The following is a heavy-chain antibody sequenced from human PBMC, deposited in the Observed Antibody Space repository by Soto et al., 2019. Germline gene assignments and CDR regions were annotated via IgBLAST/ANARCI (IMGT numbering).Heavy chain of an antibody. J-gene: IGHJ4*02. D-gene: IGHD7-27*01. CDR3: ARDTGDGTFDF. Sequence: ASVKVSCKASGYTFSSYAMHWVRQAPGQRLEWMGWINAGYGNTKSSQKFQDRVAISRDTSASTAYMELTSLRSEDTAVYYCARDTGDGTFDFWGQGTLVTVSS. CDR2: INAGYGNT. V-gene: IGHV1-3*01. CDR1: GYTFSSYA.